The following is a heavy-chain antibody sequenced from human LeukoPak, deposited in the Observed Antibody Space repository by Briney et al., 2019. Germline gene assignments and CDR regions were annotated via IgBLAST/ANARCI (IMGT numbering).Heavy chain of an antibody. J-gene: IGHJ3*01. V-gene: IGHV4-39*01. Sequence: PSETLSLTCTVSSASISSTNHNWGWPRQPPGKGPEWIGNIYFSGTSYYNPSLKSRVIISVDTSKSQFSLKLNSVTAADTAVYYCARHAWGLNAFDVWGRGTMVIVSS. CDR1: SASISSTNHN. CDR2: IYFSGTS. D-gene: IGHD3-16*01. CDR3: ARHAWGLNAFDV.